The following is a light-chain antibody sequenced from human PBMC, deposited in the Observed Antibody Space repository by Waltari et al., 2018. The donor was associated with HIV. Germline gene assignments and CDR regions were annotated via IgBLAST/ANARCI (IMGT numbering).Light chain of an antibody. CDR3: CSYAGNYRV. J-gene: IGLJ2*01. CDR2: EVT. Sequence: QSALTQPRSVSGSPGQSVTISCTGTSGDIGFYDYVSWFQQHPGKAPKLIIYEVTKRPSVVPYRFSGSKSGNTATLTITGLQAEDEADYYCCSYAGNYRVFGGGTKLTVL. V-gene: IGLV2-11*01. CDR1: SGDIGFYDY.